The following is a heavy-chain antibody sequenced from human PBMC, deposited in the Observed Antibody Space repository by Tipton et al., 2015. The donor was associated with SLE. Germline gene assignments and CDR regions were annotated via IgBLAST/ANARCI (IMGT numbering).Heavy chain of an antibody. Sequence: TLSLTCAVYGGSFSGYYWSWIRQPPGKGLEWIGEINHSGSTNYNPSLKSRVTISVDTSKNQFSLKLSSVTAADTAVYYCARGGEDGYNFDYWGQGTLVTVSS. V-gene: IGHV4-34*01. CDR3: ARGGEDGYNFDY. CDR2: INHSGST. D-gene: IGHD5-24*01. CDR1: GGSFSGYY. J-gene: IGHJ4*02.